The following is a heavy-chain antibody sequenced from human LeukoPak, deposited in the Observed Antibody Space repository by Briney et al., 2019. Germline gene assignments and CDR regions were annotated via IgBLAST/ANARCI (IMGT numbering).Heavy chain of an antibody. V-gene: IGHV4-59*01. J-gene: IGHJ4*02. Sequence: SETLSLTCTVSGGSISSYYWSWIRQPPGKGLEWIGYIYYSGSTNYNPSLKSRVTISVDTSKNQFSLKLSSVTAADTAVYYCARVRQWQAFDYWGQGILVTVSS. D-gene: IGHD6-19*01. CDR2: IYYSGST. CDR3: ARVRQWQAFDY. CDR1: GGSISSYY.